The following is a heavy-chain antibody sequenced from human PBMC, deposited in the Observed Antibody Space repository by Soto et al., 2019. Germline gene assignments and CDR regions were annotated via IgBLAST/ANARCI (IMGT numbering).Heavy chain of an antibody. CDR1: GFTFSSYA. D-gene: IGHD1-26*01. CDR3: AKDLGSGSYLFYAFDI. CDR2: ISGSGGST. J-gene: IGHJ3*02. V-gene: IGHV3-23*01. Sequence: GSLRLSCAASGFTFSSYAMSWVRQAPGKGLEWVSAISGSGGSTYYADSVKGRFTISRDNSKSTLYLQMNSLRAEDTAVYYCAKDLGSGSYLFYAFDIWGQGTMVTVSS.